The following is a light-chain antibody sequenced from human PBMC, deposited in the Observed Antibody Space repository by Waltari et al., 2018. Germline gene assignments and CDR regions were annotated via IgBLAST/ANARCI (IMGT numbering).Light chain of an antibody. CDR1: NIGTYS. Sequence: SYVVTQPPSVSVAPGETATITCGGDNIGTYSVHWYQQKAGQAPVLVIFYDSDRPSGIPERFSGSNSGNTATLTISRVEVGDEASYYCHVWDANNEPGVFGTGTEVTVL. V-gene: IGLV3-21*04. CDR2: YDS. J-gene: IGLJ1*01. CDR3: HVWDANNEPGV.